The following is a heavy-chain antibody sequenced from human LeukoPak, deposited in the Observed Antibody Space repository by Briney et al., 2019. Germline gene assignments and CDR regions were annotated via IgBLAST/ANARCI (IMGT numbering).Heavy chain of an antibody. CDR1: GGSINNYF. CDR2: IYYSGST. CDR3: ARIRVPPYYGMDV. Sequence: SETLSLTCSVSGGSINNYFWGWIRQPPGKGLEWIGSIYYSGSTYYNPSLKSRVTISVDTSKNQFSLKLSSVTAADTAVYYCARIRVPPYYGMDVWGQGTTVTVSS. D-gene: IGHD3-10*01. V-gene: IGHV4-39*01. J-gene: IGHJ6*02.